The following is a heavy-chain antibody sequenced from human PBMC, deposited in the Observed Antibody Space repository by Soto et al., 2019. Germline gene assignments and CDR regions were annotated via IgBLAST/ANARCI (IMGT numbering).Heavy chain of an antibody. D-gene: IGHD5-12*01. CDR3: ARGTPGLYSGYR. V-gene: IGHV1-3*01. CDR1: GYTFTGYY. Sequence: ASVKVSCKASGYTFTGYYMHWVRQAPGQGLEWMGWINAGNGSTNYSQKFQGRVTMTRDTSASTAYMELSSLRSEDTAVYYCARGTPGLYSGYRWGQGTLVTVSS. CDR2: INAGNGST. J-gene: IGHJ4*02.